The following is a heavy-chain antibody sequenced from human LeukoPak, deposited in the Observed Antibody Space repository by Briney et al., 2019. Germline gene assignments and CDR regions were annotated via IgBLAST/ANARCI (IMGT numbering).Heavy chain of an antibody. J-gene: IGHJ5*02. CDR1: GGSFSGYY. V-gene: IGHV4-34*01. CDR2: IYYSGST. D-gene: IGHD3-10*01. Sequence: SETLSLTCAVYGGSFSGYYWSWIRQPPGKGLEWIGSIYYSGSTYYNPSLKSRVTISVDTSKNQFSLKLSSVTAADTAVYYCARALSYYYGSGSYGHNWFDPWGQGTLVTVSS. CDR3: ARALSYYYGSGSYGHNWFDP.